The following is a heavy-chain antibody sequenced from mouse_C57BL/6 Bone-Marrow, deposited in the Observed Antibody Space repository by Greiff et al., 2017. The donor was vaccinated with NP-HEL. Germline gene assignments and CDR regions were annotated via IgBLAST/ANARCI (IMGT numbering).Heavy chain of an antibody. CDR2: INPNNGGT. CDR1: GYTFTDYY. Sequence: EVQLQQSGPELVKPGASVKISCKASGYTFTDYYMNWVKQSHGKSLEWIGDINPNNGGTSYNQKFKGKATLTVDKSSSTAYMELRSLTSEDSAVYYCAREDDYYGSSPWFAYWGQGTLVTVSA. J-gene: IGHJ3*01. D-gene: IGHD1-1*01. CDR3: AREDDYYGSSPWFAY. V-gene: IGHV1-26*01.